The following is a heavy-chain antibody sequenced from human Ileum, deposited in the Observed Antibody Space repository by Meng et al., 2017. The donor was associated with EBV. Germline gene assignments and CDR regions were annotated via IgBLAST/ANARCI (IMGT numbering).Heavy chain of an antibody. J-gene: IGHJ4*02. D-gene: IGHD1-26*01. Sequence: QVPLQQAGPGLVRPSETLSLTCTVSGASVTSSGYYWSWLRQSPGKGLEWLGYVNYNGDSTYNPSLKSLVTIFIDTSKKQFYLNLTSATAADTAIYYCARDLRVGGAFDYWGQGTLVTVSS. CDR1: GASVTSSGYY. CDR2: VNYNGDS. V-gene: IGHV4-61*08. CDR3: ARDLRVGGAFDY.